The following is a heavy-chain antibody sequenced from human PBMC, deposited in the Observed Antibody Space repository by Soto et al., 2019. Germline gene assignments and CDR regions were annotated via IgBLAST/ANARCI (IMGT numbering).Heavy chain of an antibody. V-gene: IGHV1-46*01. Sequence: VQLVQSGAEVKKPGASVKVSCKASGYTFTSYYMHWVRQAPGQGLEWMGIINPSGGSTSYAQKFQGRVTMTRDTSTSTVYMELSSLRSEDTAVYYCARDLAGSLLPYYYYGMDVWGQGTTVTVSS. CDR3: ARDLAGSLLPYYYYGMDV. D-gene: IGHD2-15*01. CDR2: INPSGGST. J-gene: IGHJ6*02. CDR1: GYTFTSYY.